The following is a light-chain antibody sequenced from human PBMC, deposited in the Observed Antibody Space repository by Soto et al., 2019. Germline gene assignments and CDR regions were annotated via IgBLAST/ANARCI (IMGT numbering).Light chain of an antibody. Sequence: EIVMTQYPATLSVSQGERATLSCRASQSFSSNLAWYQQKPGQAPRLLIYGASTRATGIPARFSGSGSGTAFALTISSLEPEDFAVYYCQQRSNWPTFGQGTRLEI. CDR2: GAS. V-gene: IGKV3-11*01. CDR1: QSFSSN. CDR3: QQRSNWPT. J-gene: IGKJ5*01.